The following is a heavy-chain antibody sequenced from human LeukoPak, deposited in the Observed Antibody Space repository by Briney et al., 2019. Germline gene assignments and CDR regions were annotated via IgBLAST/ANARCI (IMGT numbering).Heavy chain of an antibody. V-gene: IGHV3-30*02. CDR3: AREEGWRFGEFRYYGMDV. Sequence: GGSLRLSCAASGFTFSSYAMSWVRQAPGKGLEWVAFIRYDGSNKYYADSVKGRFTISRDNSKNTLYLQMNSLRGEDTAVYYCAREEGWRFGEFRYYGMDVWGQGTTVTVSS. CDR2: IRYDGSNK. J-gene: IGHJ6*02. D-gene: IGHD3-10*01. CDR1: GFTFSSYA.